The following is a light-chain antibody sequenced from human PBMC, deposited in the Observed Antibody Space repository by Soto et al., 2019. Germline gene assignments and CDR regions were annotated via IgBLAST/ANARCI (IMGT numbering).Light chain of an antibody. CDR1: QSVPSSY. J-gene: IGKJ1*01. CDR3: HQYGTIPWT. V-gene: IGKV3-20*01. Sequence: MTQSPATVSVSPGESATLSCRASQSVPSSYLAWYQQKPGQAPRLLIYGSSSTATGVPDRFSGSGSGTGSTLTISRLEPEDFAVYYCHQYGTIPWTFGRGTKVDIK. CDR2: GSS.